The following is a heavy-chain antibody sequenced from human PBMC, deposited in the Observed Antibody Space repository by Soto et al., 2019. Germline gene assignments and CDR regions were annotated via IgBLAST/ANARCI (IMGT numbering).Heavy chain of an antibody. V-gene: IGHV1-69*01. CDR1: GGSFNNYA. D-gene: IGHD1-26*01. CDR3: ATRSSGSFHFDY. CDR2: IIPVFGTP. Sequence: QVQLVQSGAEVKKPGSSVKVSCKASGGSFNNYAISWVRQAPGQGLEWMGGIIPVFGTPNYAQKFQGRLTIIAGEYTTTAYLKLSRLRSEDTALYYCATRSSGSFHFDYWGQGTLVSVSS. J-gene: IGHJ4*02.